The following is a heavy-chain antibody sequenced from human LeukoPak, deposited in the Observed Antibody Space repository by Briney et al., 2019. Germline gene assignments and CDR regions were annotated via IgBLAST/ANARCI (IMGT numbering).Heavy chain of an antibody. CDR1: GFTFSSYG. D-gene: IGHD4-17*01. CDR2: ISGSGGST. Sequence: PGGTLRLSCAASGFTFSSYGMSWVRQAPGKGLEWVSAISGSGGSTYYADSVKGRFTISRDNSKNTLYLQMNSLRAEDTAVYYCAKDIAVLAFYGDPGDAFDIWGQGTMVTVSS. V-gene: IGHV3-23*01. J-gene: IGHJ3*02. CDR3: AKDIAVLAFYGDPGDAFDI.